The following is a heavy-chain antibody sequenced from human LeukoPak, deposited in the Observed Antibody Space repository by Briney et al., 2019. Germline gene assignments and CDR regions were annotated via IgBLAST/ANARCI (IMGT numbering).Heavy chain of an antibody. J-gene: IGHJ5*02. Sequence: GGSLRLSCAASGFTFGGYWMTWVRQAPGKGLEWVANLRPDGSDKYYADSVKGRFTISRDNAKNSLYLQMNGLRADDTAIYYCARDAYDDASESWGQGTLVTVSS. CDR3: ARDAYDDASES. CDR1: GFTFGGYW. CDR2: LRPDGSDK. D-gene: IGHD3-3*01. V-gene: IGHV3-7*01.